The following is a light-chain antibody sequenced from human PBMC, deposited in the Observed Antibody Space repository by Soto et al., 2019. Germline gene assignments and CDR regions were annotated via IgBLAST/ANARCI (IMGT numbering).Light chain of an antibody. J-gene: IGLJ1*01. CDR3: QSYDSSLSGYV. V-gene: IGLV1-40*01. CDR1: SSNIGAGYD. CDR2: GNS. Sequence: VLTXPPSVSGAPGQRVTISCTGSSSNIGAGYDVHWYQQLPGTAPKLLIYGNSNRPSGVPDRFSGSKSGTSASLAITGLQAEDEADYYCQSYDSSLSGYVFGTGTKVTVL.